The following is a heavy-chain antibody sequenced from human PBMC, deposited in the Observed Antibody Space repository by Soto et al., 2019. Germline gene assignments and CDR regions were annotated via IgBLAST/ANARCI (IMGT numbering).Heavy chain of an antibody. CDR2: IDLSESYT. V-gene: IGHV5-10-1*01. J-gene: IGHJ4*02. CDR1: GYRFASQW. CDR3: ASQGLTTYYFGY. Sequence: HGESLKISCKVSGYRFASQWISWVRQVPGKGQEWMGRIDLSESYTTYNPSFQGHVTFSADKSITTAYLQWRSLEASDTAIYYCASQGLTTYYFGYWGQGTLVTVSS.